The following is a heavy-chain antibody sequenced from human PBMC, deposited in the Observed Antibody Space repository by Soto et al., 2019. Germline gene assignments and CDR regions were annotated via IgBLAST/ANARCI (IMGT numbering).Heavy chain of an antibody. Sequence: SETLSLTCAVYGGSFSGYYWSWIRQPPGKGLEWIGEINHSGSTNYNPSLKSRVTISVDTSKNQFSLKLSSVTAADTAVYYCAKEELWDNYYSYGLDVWGQGTTVT. D-gene: IGHD5-18*01. CDR2: INHSGST. CDR1: GGSFSGYY. J-gene: IGHJ6*02. CDR3: AKEELWDNYYSYGLDV. V-gene: IGHV4-34*01.